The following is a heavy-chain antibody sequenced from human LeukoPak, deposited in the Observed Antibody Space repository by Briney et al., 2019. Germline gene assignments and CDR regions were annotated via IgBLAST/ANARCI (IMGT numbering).Heavy chain of an antibody. Sequence: ASVMVSCKASGYTFTGYYMHWVRQAPGQGLEWMGWINPNSGGTNYAQKFQGRVTMTRDTSISTAYMELSRLRSDDTAVYYCARGGNYYGSGSYSPFDYWGQGTLVTVSS. CDR3: ARGGNYYGSGSYSPFDY. V-gene: IGHV1-2*02. CDR1: GYTFTGYY. CDR2: INPNSGGT. J-gene: IGHJ4*02. D-gene: IGHD3-10*01.